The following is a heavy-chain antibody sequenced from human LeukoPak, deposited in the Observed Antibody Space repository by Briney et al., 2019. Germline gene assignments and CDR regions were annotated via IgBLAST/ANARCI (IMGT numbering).Heavy chain of an antibody. CDR1: GFTFSSYG. V-gene: IGHV3-33*01. D-gene: IGHD2-15*01. CDR2: IWDDGSNK. J-gene: IGHJ4*02. Sequence: GRSLRLSCAASGFTFSSYGMHWVRQAPGKGLEWVAVIWDDGSNKYYADSVKGRFTISRDNSKNTLYLQMNSLRAEDTAVYYCARDFAAYCSGGSCYSPYFDYWGQGTLVTVSS. CDR3: ARDFAAYCSGGSCYSPYFDY.